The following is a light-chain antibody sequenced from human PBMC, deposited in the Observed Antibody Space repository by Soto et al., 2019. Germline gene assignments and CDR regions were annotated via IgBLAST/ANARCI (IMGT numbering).Light chain of an antibody. V-gene: IGLV2-14*01. CDR3: SSYTSSSTLEV. CDR2: EVS. CDR1: SSDVGGYNY. Sequence: QSALTQPASVSGSPGQSITISCTGSSSDVGGYNYVSWYQQHPGKAPKLMIYEVSNRPSGVSNRFSGSKSGNTDSLTISGLQADDEAEYYCSSYTSSSTLEVFGGGTKLTVL. J-gene: IGLJ2*01.